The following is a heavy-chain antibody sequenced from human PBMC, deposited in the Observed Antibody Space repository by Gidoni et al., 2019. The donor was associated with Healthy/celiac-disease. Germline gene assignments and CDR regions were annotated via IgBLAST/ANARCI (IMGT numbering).Heavy chain of an antibody. CDR2: VCGNGDTT. V-gene: IGHV3-23*01. CDR1: GFSFSDYA. CDR3: AKAGGGNCYLHLDY. J-gene: IGHJ4*02. D-gene: IGHD2-21*01. Sequence: EVQLLVSGGGLVQPGGSLRLSCAASGFSFSDYAMGWVRQAPGKGLEWVSSVCGNGDTTYYGDSVKGRFTISRDNTKNTVYLQMNSLRAEDTAVYYCAKAGGGNCYLHLDYWGQGTLVTVSS.